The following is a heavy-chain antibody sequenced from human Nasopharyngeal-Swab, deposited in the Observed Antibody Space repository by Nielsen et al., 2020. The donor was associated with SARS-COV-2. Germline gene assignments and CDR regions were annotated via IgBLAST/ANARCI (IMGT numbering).Heavy chain of an antibody. J-gene: IGHJ4*02. CDR3: ARDGDGYNTH. D-gene: IGHD5-24*01. CDR2: ISSNGGST. Sequence: GGSLRLSCAASGFTFSSYAMHWVRQAPGKGLEYVSAISSNGGSTYYANSVKGRFTISRDNSKNTLYLQMGSLRAEDMAVYYCARDGDGYNTHWGQGTLVTVSS. CDR1: GFTFSSYA. V-gene: IGHV3-64*01.